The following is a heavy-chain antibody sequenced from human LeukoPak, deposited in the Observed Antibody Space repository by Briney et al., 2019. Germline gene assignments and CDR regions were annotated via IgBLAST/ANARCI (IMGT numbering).Heavy chain of an antibody. CDR3: ATYVIPSGSYRSGFDY. V-gene: IGHV1-24*01. D-gene: IGHD1-26*01. Sequence: ASVKVSCKVSGYTLTELSMHWVRQAPGKGLEWMGGFDPEDGETIYAQKFQGRVTMTEDTSTDTAYMELSSLRSEDTAVYYCATYVIPSGSYRSGFDYWGQGTLVTVSS. CDR1: GYTLTELS. CDR2: FDPEDGET. J-gene: IGHJ4*02.